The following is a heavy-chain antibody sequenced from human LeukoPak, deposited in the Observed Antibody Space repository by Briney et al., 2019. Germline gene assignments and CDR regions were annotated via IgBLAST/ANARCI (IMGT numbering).Heavy chain of an antibody. CDR2: ISVGNGDT. D-gene: IGHD4-23*01. Sequence: DSVKVSCKASGYTFTSYGIHWVRQAPGQRLEWMGWISVGNGDTKYSQKFQGRVTITRDTSANTAYMELSSLTSEDTAVFYCAREPYGGNSYDYWGQGTLVTVSS. CDR3: AREPYGGNSYDY. J-gene: IGHJ4*02. CDR1: GYTFTSYG. V-gene: IGHV1-3*01.